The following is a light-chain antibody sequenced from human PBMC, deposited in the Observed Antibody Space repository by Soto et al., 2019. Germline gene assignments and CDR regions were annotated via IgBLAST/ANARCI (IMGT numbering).Light chain of an antibody. Sequence: GDRVTITCRASQGIGVYLAWFQQKPGNVPKLLIYAASTLQSGVPSRFSGSGSGTDFTLTISSLQPEDFAVYYCQQYGTSPVTFGGGTKVEIK. CDR1: QGIGVY. CDR2: AAS. CDR3: QQYGTSPVT. J-gene: IGKJ4*01. V-gene: IGKV1-27*01.